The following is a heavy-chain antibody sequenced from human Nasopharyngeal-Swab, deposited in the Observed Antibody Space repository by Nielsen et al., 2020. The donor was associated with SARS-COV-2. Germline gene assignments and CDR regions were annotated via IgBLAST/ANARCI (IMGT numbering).Heavy chain of an antibody. CDR2: IKQDGSEK. Sequence: GESLKISCAASGFTFSSYAMSWVRQAPGKGLEWVANIKQDGSEKYYVDSVKGRFTISRDNAKNSLYLQMNSLRAEGTAVYYCARLGGDGWYFDLWGRGTLVTVSS. CDR1: GFTFSSYA. CDR3: ARLGGDGWYFDL. J-gene: IGHJ2*01. V-gene: IGHV3-7*03. D-gene: IGHD2-21*02.